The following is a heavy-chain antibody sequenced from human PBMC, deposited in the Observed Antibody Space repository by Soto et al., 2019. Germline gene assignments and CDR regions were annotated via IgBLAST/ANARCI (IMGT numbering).Heavy chain of an antibody. CDR1: GESFNGFF. D-gene: IGHD3-16*02. CDR2: MNRGGSS. CDR3: ARRIPGYRHYMDV. Sequence: QVQLHQWGAGLLKPSETLSLTCSVYGESFNGFFWTWVRLPPGQGLEWIGDMNRGGSSNYNPSLKSRVTISVDASKNQFSLTLTSVTAADTGVYFCARRIPGYRHYMDVWGKGTTVTVSS. J-gene: IGHJ6*03. V-gene: IGHV4-34*01.